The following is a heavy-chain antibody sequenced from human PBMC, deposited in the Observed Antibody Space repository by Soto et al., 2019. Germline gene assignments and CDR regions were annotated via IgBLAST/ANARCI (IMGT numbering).Heavy chain of an antibody. CDR3: ATRYSGYDARYYYYGMDV. Sequence: APVKVSCKASGGTFSSYAISWVRQAPGQGLEWMGGIIPIFGTANYAQKFQGRVTITADESTSTAYMELSSLRSEDTAVYYCATRYSGYDARYYYYGMDVWGQGTTVTVSS. V-gene: IGHV1-69*13. CDR2: IIPIFGTA. J-gene: IGHJ6*02. D-gene: IGHD5-12*01. CDR1: GGTFSSYA.